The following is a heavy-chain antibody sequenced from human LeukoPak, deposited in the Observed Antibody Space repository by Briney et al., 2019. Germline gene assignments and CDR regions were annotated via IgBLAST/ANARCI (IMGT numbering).Heavy chain of an antibody. Sequence: GGSLRLSCAASVFTFSGYAMSWVRQAPGKGLEWVSTISGPGGSTYYTDSVKGRFTISRDNSKNTVFLPMNSLRAEDTAVSYCARDYGDYPNWYYWGQGTLVTVSS. V-gene: IGHV3-23*01. J-gene: IGHJ4*02. D-gene: IGHD4-17*01. CDR3: ARDYGDYPNWYY. CDR2: ISGPGGST. CDR1: VFTFSGYA.